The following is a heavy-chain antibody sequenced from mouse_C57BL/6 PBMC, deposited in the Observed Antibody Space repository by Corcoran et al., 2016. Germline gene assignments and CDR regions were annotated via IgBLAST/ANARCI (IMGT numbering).Heavy chain of an antibody. Sequence: EVQLQQSGPELVKPGASVKIPCKASGYTFTDYNMDWVKQSHGKRLEWIGDINPNNGGTIYNQKFKGKATLNVDKSSSTAYMELRSLTSEDTAVYYCARRSPYYYGSRPVDYWGQGTTLTVSS. D-gene: IGHD1-1*01. CDR3: ARRSPYYYGSRPVDY. CDR2: INPNNGGT. V-gene: IGHV1-18*01. J-gene: IGHJ2*01. CDR1: GYTFTDYN.